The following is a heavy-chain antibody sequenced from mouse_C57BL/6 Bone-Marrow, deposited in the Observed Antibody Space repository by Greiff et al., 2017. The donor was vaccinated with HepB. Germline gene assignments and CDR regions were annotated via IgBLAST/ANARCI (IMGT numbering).Heavy chain of an antibody. CDR1: GYAFTNYL. Sequence: QVQLQQSGAELVRPGTSVKVSCKASGYAFTNYLIEWVKQRPGQGLEWIGVINPGSGGTNYNEKFKGKATLTADKSSSTAYMQRSSLTSEDSAVYFCARREWGVTVVATDYYAMDYWGQGTSVTVSS. D-gene: IGHD1-1*01. CDR2: INPGSGGT. V-gene: IGHV1-54*01. J-gene: IGHJ4*01. CDR3: ARREWGVTVVATDYYAMDY.